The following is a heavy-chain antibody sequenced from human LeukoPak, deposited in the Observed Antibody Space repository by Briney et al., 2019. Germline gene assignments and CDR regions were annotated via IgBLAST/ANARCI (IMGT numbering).Heavy chain of an antibody. D-gene: IGHD3-9*01. J-gene: IGHJ4*02. V-gene: IGHV4-38-2*01. CDR3: ARAVGYFDHSLDY. Sequence: SETLSLTCAVSGYSISSGYYWGWIRQPPGKGLEWIGSIYHSGSTYYNPSLKSRVTISVDKSKNQFSLKLSSVTAADTAVYYCARAVGYFDHSLDYWGQGTLVTVSS. CDR1: GYSISSGYY. CDR2: IYHSGST.